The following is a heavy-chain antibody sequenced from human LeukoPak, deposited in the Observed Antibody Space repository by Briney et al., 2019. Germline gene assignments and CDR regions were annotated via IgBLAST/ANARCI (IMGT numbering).Heavy chain of an antibody. CDR1: GGSFSGYY. CDR3: ARGRDSSGWNSEYYYYMDV. V-gene: IGHV4-34*01. D-gene: IGHD6-19*01. CDR2: INHSGST. J-gene: IGHJ6*03. Sequence: SETLSLTCAVYGGSFSGYYWSWVRQPPEKGLEWIGEINHSGSTNYNPSLKSRVTISVDTSKNQFSLELTSVTAADTAVYYCARGRDSSGWNSEYYYYMDVWGKGTTVTISS.